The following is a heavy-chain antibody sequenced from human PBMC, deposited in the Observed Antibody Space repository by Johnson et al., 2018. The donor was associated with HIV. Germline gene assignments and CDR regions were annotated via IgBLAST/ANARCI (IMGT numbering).Heavy chain of an antibody. D-gene: IGHD3-3*01. J-gene: IGHJ3*02. Sequence: VQLVESGGGLVQPGRSLRLSCAASGFTFDDYAMHWVRQAPGKGLEWVSGISWNSGSIGYADSVKGRFTISGDNAKNSLYLQMNSLRAEDTALYYCASHLSYYDFWSGYYRGGDAFDIWGQGTMVTVSS. CDR2: ISWNSGSI. V-gene: IGHV3-9*01. CDR3: ASHLSYYDFWSGYYRGGDAFDI. CDR1: GFTFDDYA.